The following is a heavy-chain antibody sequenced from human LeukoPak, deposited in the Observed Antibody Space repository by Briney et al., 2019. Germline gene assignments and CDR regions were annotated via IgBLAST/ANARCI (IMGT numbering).Heavy chain of an antibody. CDR1: GYTFTSYD. V-gene: IGHV1-8*01. D-gene: IGHD6-13*01. Sequence: ASVKVSCKASGYTFTSYDINWVRQATGQGLEWMGWMNPNSGNTGYAQKFQGRVTMTRNTSISTAYMELGSLRSEDTAVYYCARVLAAAGNNWSDPWGQGTLVTVSS. CDR3: ARVLAAAGNNWSDP. CDR2: MNPNSGNT. J-gene: IGHJ5*02.